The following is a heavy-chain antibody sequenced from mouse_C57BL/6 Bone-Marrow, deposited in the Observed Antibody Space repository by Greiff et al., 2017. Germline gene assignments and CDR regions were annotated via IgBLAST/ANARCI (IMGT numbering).Heavy chain of an antibody. J-gene: IGHJ4*01. CDR3: ANWYYAMDY. V-gene: IGHV1-39*01. CDR1: GYSFTDYN. CDR2: INPNYGTT. D-gene: IGHD4-1*01. Sequence: VQLLQSGPELVKPGASVKISCKASGYSFTDYNMNWVKQSNGKSLEWSGIINPNYGTTSYNQKFKGKATLTVDQSSSTAYMQLNSLTSEDSEVYYCANWYYAMDYWGQGTSVTVSS.